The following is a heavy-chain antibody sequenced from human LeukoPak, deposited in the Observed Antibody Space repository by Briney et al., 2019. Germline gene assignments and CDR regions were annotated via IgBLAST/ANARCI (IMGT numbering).Heavy chain of an antibody. CDR2: IKNAANNYVT. J-gene: IGHJ4*02. Sequence: GGSLRLSCAVSGSPLNGSPMHWIRQASGKGLEWVGRIKNAANNYVTEYTASVIGSFTMSRDDSKKTAYLQMNSLKTEDTAVYYCMTYYDSSASRVDYWGQGTLVTVSS. D-gene: IGHD3-22*01. V-gene: IGHV3-73*01. CDR1: GSPLNGSP. CDR3: MTYYDSSASRVDY.